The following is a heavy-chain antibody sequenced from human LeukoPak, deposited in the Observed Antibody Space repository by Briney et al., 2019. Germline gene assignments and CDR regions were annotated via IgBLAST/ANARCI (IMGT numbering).Heavy chain of an antibody. Sequence: GRSLRLSCAASGFTFSSYGMHWVRQAPGKGLEWVAVISYDGSNKYYADSVKGRFTISKDNSKNTLYLQMNSLRAEDTAAYYCAKDTFYDFWSGYSVDYWGQGTLVTVSS. D-gene: IGHD3-3*01. CDR2: ISYDGSNK. V-gene: IGHV3-30*18. CDR3: AKDTFYDFWSGYSVDY. J-gene: IGHJ4*02. CDR1: GFTFSSYG.